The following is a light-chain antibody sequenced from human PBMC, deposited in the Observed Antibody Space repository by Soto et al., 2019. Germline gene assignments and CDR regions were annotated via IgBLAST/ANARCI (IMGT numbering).Light chain of an antibody. Sequence: HSVLSQPATVAGYLGLVIVTSRTQTSSDVGGYNFVSWYQQHPGKAPKLMIHDVSNRPSGVSNRFSGSKSGNTASLTISGLQAEDEADYYCSSYTSSSTHVFGTGTKVTVL. CDR2: DVS. CDR3: SSYTSSSTHV. CDR1: SSDVGGYNF. J-gene: IGLJ1*01. V-gene: IGLV2-14*01.